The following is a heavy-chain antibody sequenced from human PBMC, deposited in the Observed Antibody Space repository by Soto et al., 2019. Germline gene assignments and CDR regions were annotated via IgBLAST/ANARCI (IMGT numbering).Heavy chain of an antibody. CDR2: IFYAGNT. Sequence: SETLSLTFNVSGCSISISRSYWSWFRQPPGKELEWIANIFYAGNTYYNPSLKSRVTVSVDTSKNQFSLKLDSVTAADTAVYYCARQAAAPGIDLWFDPWGQGTLVTVSS. J-gene: IGHJ5*02. V-gene: IGHV4-39*01. CDR1: GCSISISRSY. D-gene: IGHD6-13*01. CDR3: ARQAAAPGIDLWFDP.